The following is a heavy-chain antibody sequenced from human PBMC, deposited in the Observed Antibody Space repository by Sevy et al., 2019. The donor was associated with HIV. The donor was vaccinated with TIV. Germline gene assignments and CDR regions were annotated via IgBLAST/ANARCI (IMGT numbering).Heavy chain of an antibody. V-gene: IGHV3-23*01. J-gene: IGHJ4*02. CDR3: AKRGNGWYELDY. D-gene: IGHD6-19*01. CDR2: ISGSRETT. Sequence: GGSLRLSCAASGFTLSSYAMDWVCQAPGKGLEWVSTISGSRETTYYAGSVKGRLTISRDHSQNTVFRQMNSLRAENTAVYYCAKRGNGWYELDYWGRGTLVTVS. CDR1: GFTLSSYA.